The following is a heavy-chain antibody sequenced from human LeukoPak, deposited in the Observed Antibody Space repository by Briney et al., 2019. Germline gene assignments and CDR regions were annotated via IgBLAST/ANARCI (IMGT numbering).Heavy chain of an antibody. CDR2: IYYSGST. D-gene: IGHD2-15*01. Sequence: PSETLSLTCTVSGGSISSGGYYWSWIRQHPGKGLEWIGYIYYSGSTYYNPSLKSRVTISVDTSKNQFSLKLSSVTAADTAIYYCARDPLGYCSGGSCYSDYYYGMDVWGQGTTVTVSS. J-gene: IGHJ6*02. CDR1: GGSISSGGYY. V-gene: IGHV4-31*03. CDR3: ARDPLGYCSGGSCYSDYYYGMDV.